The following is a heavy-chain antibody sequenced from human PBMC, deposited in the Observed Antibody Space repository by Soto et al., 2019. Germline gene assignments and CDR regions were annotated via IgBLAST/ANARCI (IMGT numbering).Heavy chain of an antibody. CDR1: GYTFTTYA. J-gene: IGHJ4*02. V-gene: IGHV1-3*04. CDR3: ARDPRIVIDFDARTDWAGFYV. CDR2: INTVKGNT. Sequence: SVKVSCKASGYTFTTYAIHWVRLAPGQGPQWLGWINTVKGNTRYSQNFQGRVTITRDTSADTSFLELTSLTSEDWAVYFCARDPRIVIDFDARTDWAGFYVWGLGPLVTVSA. D-gene: IGHD2-21*01.